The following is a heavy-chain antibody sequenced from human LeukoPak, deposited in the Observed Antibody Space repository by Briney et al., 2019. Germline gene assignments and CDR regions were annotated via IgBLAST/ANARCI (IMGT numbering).Heavy chain of an antibody. D-gene: IGHD2-15*01. CDR3: ARYYCSGDNCPTYFDH. CDR1: GYSFTTYW. V-gene: IGHV5-51*01. Sequence: KPGESLKISCKGSGYSFTTYWIGWVRQMPGKGLEWMGIIYPGDSDTRYSPSFQGQATISADKSISTAYLQWSSLKASDTAMFYCARYYCSGDNCPTYFDHWGQGTLVTVSS. J-gene: IGHJ4*02. CDR2: IYPGDSDT.